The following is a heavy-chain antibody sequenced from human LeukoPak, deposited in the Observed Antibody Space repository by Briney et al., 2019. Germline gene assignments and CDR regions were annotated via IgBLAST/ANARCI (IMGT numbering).Heavy chain of an antibody. CDR1: GFPFSSYA. CDR3: AKWAGILGGN. CDR2: ISGGGGST. V-gene: IGHV3-23*01. Sequence: SGGSLRLSCAASGFPFSSYAMSWVRQAPGKGLEWVSAISGGGGSTYYADSVKGRFTISRDNSKNTLYLQMNSLRAEDTAVYYCAKWAGILGGNWGQGTLVTVSS. J-gene: IGHJ4*02. D-gene: IGHD3-16*01.